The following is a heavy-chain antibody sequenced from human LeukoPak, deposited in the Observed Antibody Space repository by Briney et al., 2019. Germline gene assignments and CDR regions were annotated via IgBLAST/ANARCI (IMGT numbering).Heavy chain of an antibody. Sequence: GGSLRLSCVVSGFTFSSYWMHWVRQDPRKGLVWVSRINGDGRNINYADSVKGRFTISRDNSMNTLYLQMNSLRVDDTAVYYCAREQVVVGRGYYGMDVWGQGTTVTVSS. CDR1: GFTFSSYW. CDR2: INGDGRNI. V-gene: IGHV3-74*01. D-gene: IGHD2-2*01. CDR3: AREQVVVGRGYYGMDV. J-gene: IGHJ6*02.